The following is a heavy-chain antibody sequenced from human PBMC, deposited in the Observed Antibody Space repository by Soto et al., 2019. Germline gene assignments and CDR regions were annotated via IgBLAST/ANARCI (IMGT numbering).Heavy chain of an antibody. V-gene: IGHV4-61*01. Sequence: QVQLQESGPGLVKPSETLSLTCTVSGGSVSSGSYYWSWIRQPPGKGLEWIGYIYYSGSTNYNPYLKSRVALSVDTSKNQFSLKLSSVTAADTAVYSCARGVEGWYQGRSYYGMDVWGQGTTVTVSS. CDR2: IYYSGST. CDR3: ARGVEGWYQGRSYYGMDV. CDR1: GGSVSSGSYY. J-gene: IGHJ6*02. D-gene: IGHD6-19*01.